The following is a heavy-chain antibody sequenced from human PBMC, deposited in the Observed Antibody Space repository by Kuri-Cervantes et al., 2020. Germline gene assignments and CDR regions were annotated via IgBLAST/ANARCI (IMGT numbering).Heavy chain of an antibody. CDR3: AGPHHGIAAAPPLCMDV. D-gene: IGHD6-13*01. Sequence: ASVKVSCKASGYTFTSYYMHWVRQAPGQGLEWMGIINPSGGSTSYAQKFQGRVTMTRDTSTSTVYMELSSLRSEDTAVYYCAGPHHGIAAAPPLCMDVWGQGTTVTVSS. CDR1: GYTFTSYY. CDR2: INPSGGST. J-gene: IGHJ6*02. V-gene: IGHV1-46*01.